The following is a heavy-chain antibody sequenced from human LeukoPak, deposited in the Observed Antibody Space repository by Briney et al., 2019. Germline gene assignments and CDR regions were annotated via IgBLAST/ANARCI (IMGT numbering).Heavy chain of an antibody. CDR3: ANYNPDSGSHDY. V-gene: IGHV3-7*01. Sequence: GESLRLSCVASGFTFSSSWMSWVRQAPGKGLEGVANIKQDGSEKNYVDSVKGRFTISRDNAKNSLYLQINSLRADDTAIYYCANYNPDSGSHDYWGQGTLVTVSS. CDR2: IKQDGSEK. CDR1: GFTFSSSW. D-gene: IGHD3-10*01. J-gene: IGHJ4*02.